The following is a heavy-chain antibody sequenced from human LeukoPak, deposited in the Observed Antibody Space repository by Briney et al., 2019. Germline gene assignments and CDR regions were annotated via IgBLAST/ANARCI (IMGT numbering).Heavy chain of an antibody. V-gene: IGHV4-61*02. CDR3: ARTRRYYYDSSGYYEPFDY. D-gene: IGHD3-22*01. CDR2: IYTSGST. J-gene: IGHJ4*02. Sequence: PSETLSLTCTVSGGSISSGSYYWSWIRQPAGKGLEWIGRIYTSGSTNYNPSLKSRVTISVDTSKNQFSLKLSSVTAADTAVYYCARTRRYYYDSSGYYEPFDYWGQGTLVTVSS. CDR1: GGSISSGSYY.